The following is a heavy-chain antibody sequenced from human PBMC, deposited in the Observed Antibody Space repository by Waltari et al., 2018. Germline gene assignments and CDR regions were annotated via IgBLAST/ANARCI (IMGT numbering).Heavy chain of an antibody. CDR3: AKGTYGAHVQFDY. D-gene: IGHD3-10*01. CDR1: GFPFSSYA. Sequence: EVQLLESGGGLVQPGGSLRLSCAASGFPFSSYAMRWFSQAPGKGLEWVSAISGSGGSTYYADSVKGRFTISRDNSKNTLYLQMNSLRAEDTAVYYCAKGTYGAHVQFDYWGQGTLVTVSS. V-gene: IGHV3-23*01. J-gene: IGHJ4*02. CDR2: ISGSGGST.